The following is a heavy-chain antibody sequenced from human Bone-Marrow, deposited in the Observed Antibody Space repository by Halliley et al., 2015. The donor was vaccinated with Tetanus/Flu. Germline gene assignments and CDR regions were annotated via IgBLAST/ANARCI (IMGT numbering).Heavy chain of an antibody. Sequence: SLRLSCAASGYTFSRYAMHWVRQAPGKGLEWVAVISHEGSNKYYADSVRGRFTVSKDNSKNTLDLQMNSLRLEDTAVYYCARDHVMRDGDINGPSDYWGQGTLVTVSS. CDR1: GYTFSRYA. J-gene: IGHJ4*02. V-gene: IGHV3-30-3*01. CDR2: ISHEGSNK. CDR3: ARDHVMRDGDINGPSDY. D-gene: IGHD2-8*01.